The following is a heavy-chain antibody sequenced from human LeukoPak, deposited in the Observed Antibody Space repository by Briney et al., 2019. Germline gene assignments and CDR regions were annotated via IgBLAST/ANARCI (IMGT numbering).Heavy chain of an antibody. CDR3: VTFVVEVK. V-gene: IGHV3-74*03. CDR2: INNDGTDA. J-gene: IGHJ3*01. Sequence: PGGSLRLSCVASGFRFTSYWMPWVRQAPGKGLVWVSQINNDGTDAMYADSVKGRFTVSRDNARNTLYLQMNSLRAEDTAVYYCVTFVVEVKWGQGTMVAVSS. CDR1: GFRFTSYW. D-gene: IGHD2-15*01.